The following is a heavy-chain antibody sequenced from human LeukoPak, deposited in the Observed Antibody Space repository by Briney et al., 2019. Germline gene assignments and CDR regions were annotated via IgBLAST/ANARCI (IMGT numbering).Heavy chain of an antibody. Sequence: GGSLRLSCAASGFTFSTYSMNWVRHAPGKGLEWVSSISNSGGYIFYADSVKGRFTISRDNAKNSLYLQMSSLRAENTAMYYCARNDNTDQGIDYWGQGTLVTVSS. CDR3: ARNDNTDQGIDY. CDR2: ISNSGGYI. D-gene: IGHD3-22*01. V-gene: IGHV3-21*01. CDR1: GFTFSTYS. J-gene: IGHJ4*02.